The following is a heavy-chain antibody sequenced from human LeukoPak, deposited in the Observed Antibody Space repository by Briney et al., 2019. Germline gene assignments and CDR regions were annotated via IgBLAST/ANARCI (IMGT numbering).Heavy chain of an antibody. D-gene: IGHD6-6*01. CDR3: ARGGSSSIAAWDYFDY. V-gene: IGHV3-33*01. CDR2: IWFDGSDK. Sequence: GGSLRLSCAASGFTFSGYGMHWVRQAPGKGLEWVAIIWFDGSDKYYADSVKGRFSISRDNSKNTLYLQMNSLRAEDTAVYYCARGGSSSIAAWDYFDYWGQGTLVTVSS. J-gene: IGHJ4*02. CDR1: GFTFSGYG.